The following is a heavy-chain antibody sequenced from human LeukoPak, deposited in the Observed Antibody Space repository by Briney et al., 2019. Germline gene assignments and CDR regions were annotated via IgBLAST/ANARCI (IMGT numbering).Heavy chain of an antibody. CDR2: INHSGST. CDR1: GGSFSGYY. CDR3: ARGLEVRAYGMDV. V-gene: IGHV4-34*01. J-gene: IGHJ6*02. Sequence: SSETLSLTCAVYGGSFSGYYWSWIRQPPGKGLEWIGEINHSGSTNYNPSLKSRVTISVDTSKNQFSLKLSSVTAADTAVYYCARGLEVRAYGMDVWGQGTTATVSS. D-gene: IGHD3-10*01.